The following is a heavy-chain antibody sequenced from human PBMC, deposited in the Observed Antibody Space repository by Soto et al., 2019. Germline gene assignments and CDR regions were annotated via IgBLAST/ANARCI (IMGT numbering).Heavy chain of an antibody. V-gene: IGHV4-39*01. J-gene: IGHJ3*02. CDR3: ARQRAWYGEWAFDT. Sequence: SETLSLTCTVPGDSSSGGSFYWGWMRQLAGKGLEWIGSISYSGHTYHNPSLKSRVTISVDPSRNQFSLDLTSVTAADTAVYYCARQRAWYGEWAFDTWGQGTMVTVSS. CDR2: ISYSGHT. CDR1: GDSSSGGSFY. D-gene: IGHD2-15*01.